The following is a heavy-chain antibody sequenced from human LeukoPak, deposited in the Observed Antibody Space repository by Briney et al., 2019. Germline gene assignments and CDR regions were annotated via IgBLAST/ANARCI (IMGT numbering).Heavy chain of an antibody. Sequence: SETLSLTCTVSGGSISSSSYYWGWIRQPPGKGLEWIGSIYYSGSTYYNPSLKSRVTISVDTSKNQFSLKLSSVTAADTAVYYCARGYISGCFDYWGQGTLVTVSS. CDR2: IYYSGST. V-gene: IGHV4-39*01. D-gene: IGHD6-19*01. CDR3: ARGYISGCFDY. J-gene: IGHJ4*02. CDR1: GGSISSSSYY.